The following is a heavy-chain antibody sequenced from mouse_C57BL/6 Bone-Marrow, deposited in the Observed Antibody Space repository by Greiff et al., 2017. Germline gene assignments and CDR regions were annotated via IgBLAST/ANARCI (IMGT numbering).Heavy chain of an antibody. J-gene: IGHJ1*03. V-gene: IGHV14-4*01. Sequence: EVQLQQSGAELVRPGASVKLSCTASGFNIKDDYMHWVKQRPEQGLEWIGWIDPENGDTEYASKFQGKATITADTSSNTAYLQLSSLTSEDTAVYYWTTDYYGSHWYFDVWGTGTTVTVSS. CDR2: IDPENGDT. CDR3: TTDYYGSHWYFDV. CDR1: GFNIKDDY. D-gene: IGHD1-1*01.